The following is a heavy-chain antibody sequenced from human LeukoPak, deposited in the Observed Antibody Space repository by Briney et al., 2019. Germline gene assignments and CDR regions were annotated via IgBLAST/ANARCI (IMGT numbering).Heavy chain of an antibody. CDR1: GASIRTYY. D-gene: IGHD3/OR15-3a*01. CDR2: IDASGST. V-gene: IGHV4-4*07. Sequence: KPSETLSLTCTVSGASIRTYYWSWIRQPAGKALEWIGRIDASGSTNFNPSLKSRVTISVDTSKNQFSLKLRSMTAADTAVYYCARWVGDFWTGYQDYFDYWGQGTLVTVSS. J-gene: IGHJ4*02. CDR3: ARWVGDFWTGYQDYFDY.